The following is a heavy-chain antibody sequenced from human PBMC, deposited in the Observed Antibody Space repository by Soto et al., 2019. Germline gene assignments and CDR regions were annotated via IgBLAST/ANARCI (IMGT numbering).Heavy chain of an antibody. V-gene: IGHV3-23*01. J-gene: IGHJ4*02. CDR1: GFTLRNYA. CDR2: ISANDVGT. Sequence: GGSLRLSCEASGFTLRNYAMTWVRQAPGKGLGWVSLISANDVGTYYAESVKTRFTISTDQSRNTVYLQMDSLRADDTAIYYCAKAKKDYNGDNRPPFDYWGQGTLVTVSS. CDR3: AKAKKDYNGDNRPPFDY. D-gene: IGHD3-10*01.